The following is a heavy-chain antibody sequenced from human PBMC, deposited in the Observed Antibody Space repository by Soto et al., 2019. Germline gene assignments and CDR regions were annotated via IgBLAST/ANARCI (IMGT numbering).Heavy chain of an antibody. CDR2: VHDSWGS. D-gene: IGHD3-10*01. CDR3: ASQTANYYGSGSYYLPFDY. Sequence: SETLSLTCTVSGGSISSYYWSWIRQPPGKGLEWIGYVHDSWGSHYNPSLKSRVAISLDTSKNQFSLKLSSVTAADTAVYYCASQTANYYGSGSYYLPFDYWGQGTLVTVSS. J-gene: IGHJ4*02. V-gene: IGHV4-59*01. CDR1: GGSISSYY.